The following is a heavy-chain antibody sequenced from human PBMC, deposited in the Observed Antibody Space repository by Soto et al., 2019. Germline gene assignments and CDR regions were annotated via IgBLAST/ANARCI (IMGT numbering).Heavy chain of an antibody. D-gene: IGHD6-13*01. J-gene: IGHJ6*02. Sequence: PGESLKISCKGSGYSFTSYWIGWVRQMPGKGLEWMGIIYPGDSDTRYSPSFQGQVTISADKSISTAYLQWSSLKASDTAMYYCARDRSSSSWYLDGMDVWGQGTTVTVSS. V-gene: IGHV5-51*01. CDR1: GYSFTSYW. CDR3: ARDRSSSSWYLDGMDV. CDR2: IYPGDSDT.